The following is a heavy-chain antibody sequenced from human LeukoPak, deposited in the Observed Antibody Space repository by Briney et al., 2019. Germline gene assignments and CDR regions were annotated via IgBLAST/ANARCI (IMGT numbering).Heavy chain of an antibody. Sequence: PSETRSLTCAVYGGSLSGYYWSWIRQPAGKGLEWIGEINHSGSTNYNPSLKSRVTISVATSKNQLSLKLSSMTAADTAVYYCARQWLVSPLFDYWGQGTLVTVSS. CDR2: INHSGST. J-gene: IGHJ4*02. CDR1: GGSLSGYY. D-gene: IGHD6-19*01. V-gene: IGHV4-34*01. CDR3: ARQWLVSPLFDY.